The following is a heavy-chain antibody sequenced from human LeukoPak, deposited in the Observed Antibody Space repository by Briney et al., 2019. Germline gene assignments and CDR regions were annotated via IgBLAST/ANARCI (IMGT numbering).Heavy chain of an antibody. CDR1: GGTFSSYA. CDR2: IIPIFGTA. J-gene: IGHJ6*03. V-gene: IGHV1-69*13. Sequence: ASVKVSCKASGGTFSSYAISWVRQAPGQGLEWMGGIIPIFGTANYAQKFQGRVTITADESTSTAYMELSSLRSEDTAVYYCARVLFFVVVPAAIGDYYMDVWGKGTTVTVS. D-gene: IGHD2-2*01. CDR3: ARVLFFVVVPAAIGDYYMDV.